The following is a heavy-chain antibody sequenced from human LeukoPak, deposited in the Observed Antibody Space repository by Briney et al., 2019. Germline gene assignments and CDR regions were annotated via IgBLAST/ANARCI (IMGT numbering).Heavy chain of an antibody. D-gene: IGHD3-10*01. J-gene: IGHJ4*02. CDR1: GYIFTSYW. V-gene: IGHV5-51*01. Sequence: GESLQISCQGSGYIFTSYWIGWVRQLPGKGLEWMGIIYPGDSDTRYSPSFQGQVTISADKSISTAYLQWSSLKASDTAMYYCARRPGDEWDYWGQGTLVTVSS. CDR3: ARRPGDEWDY. CDR2: IYPGDSDT.